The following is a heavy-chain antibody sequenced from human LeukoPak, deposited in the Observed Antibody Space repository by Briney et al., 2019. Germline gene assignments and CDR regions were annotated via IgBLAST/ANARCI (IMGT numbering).Heavy chain of an antibody. CDR2: INPSGGST. Sequence: ASVKVSCKASGYTFTSYYMHWVRQAPGQGLEWMGIINPSGGSTSYAQKFQGRVTMTRDTSTSTVYMELSSLRSEDTAVYYCARALGDCSSTSCYADAFDIWGQGTMVTVSS. CDR1: GYTFTSYY. CDR3: ARALGDCSSTSCYADAFDI. V-gene: IGHV1-46*01. D-gene: IGHD2-2*01. J-gene: IGHJ3*02.